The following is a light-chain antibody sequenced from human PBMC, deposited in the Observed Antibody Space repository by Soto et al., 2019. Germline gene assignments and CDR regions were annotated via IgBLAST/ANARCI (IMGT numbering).Light chain of an antibody. CDR1: DNIGSN. CDR2: AAS. V-gene: IGKV1-39*01. Sequence: DIQLTQSPASLSASVGDRVTITCRASDNIGSNLNWYQHQTGTAPKLLIYAASSLQGGVQSRFSGSGYGTQFTLTISGLQTEDFATYYCQQSYKILTFGGGTKVDIK. J-gene: IGKJ4*01. CDR3: QQSYKILT.